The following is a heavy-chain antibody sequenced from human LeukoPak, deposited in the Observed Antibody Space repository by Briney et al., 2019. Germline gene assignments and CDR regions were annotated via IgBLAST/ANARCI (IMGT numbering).Heavy chain of an antibody. CDR2: ISWNSGSI. J-gene: IGHJ3*02. CDR1: GFTFDDYA. CDR3: AKDISLRYFDWSPDAFDI. V-gene: IGHV3-9*01. Sequence: GGSLRLSCAASGFTFDDYAMHWVRQAPGKGLEWVSGISWNSGSIGYADSVKGRFTISRDNAKNSLYLQMNSLRAEDTALYYCAKDISLRYFDWSPDAFDIWGQGTMVTVSS. D-gene: IGHD3-9*01.